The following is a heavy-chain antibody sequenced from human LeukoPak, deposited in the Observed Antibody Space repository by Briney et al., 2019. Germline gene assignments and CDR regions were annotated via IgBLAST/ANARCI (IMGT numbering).Heavy chain of an antibody. J-gene: IGHJ5*02. CDR1: GYTFTAYC. CDR3: ARAGHYDFNWFDP. CDR2: IKPKSGGT. Sequence: ASVKVSCKASGYTFTAYCIHWVRQAPGQGLEWMGWIKPKSGGTNYAQKFQDRVTMTRDTSISTAYMELSRLTSDDTAVYYCARAGHYDFNWFDPWGQGTLVTVSS. D-gene: IGHD2/OR15-2a*01. V-gene: IGHV1-2*02.